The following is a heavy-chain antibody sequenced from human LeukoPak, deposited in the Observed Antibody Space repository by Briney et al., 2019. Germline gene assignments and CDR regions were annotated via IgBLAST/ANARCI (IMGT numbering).Heavy chain of an antibody. Sequence: PGGSLRLSCAASRFTFSSYTISWVRQAPGKGLEWVSVLYSDGSTYHADSVKGRFTISRDNSKNTLYLQMNSLRAEDTAVYYCATAAGGYYGGLGAFDIWGQGTMVTASS. CDR1: RFTFSSYT. D-gene: IGHD3-10*01. CDR2: LYSDGST. V-gene: IGHV3-53*01. J-gene: IGHJ3*02. CDR3: ATAAGGYYGGLGAFDI.